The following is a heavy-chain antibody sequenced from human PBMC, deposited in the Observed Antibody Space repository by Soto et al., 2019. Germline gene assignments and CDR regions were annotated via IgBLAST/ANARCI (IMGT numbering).Heavy chain of an antibody. Sequence: QVQLQESGPGLVKPSQTLSLTCTVSGGSISSGGYYWSWIRQHPGKGLEWIGYIYYCGSTYYNPSLKSRVTISVDTSKNQFSLKLSSVTAADTFVYYCARVRGTSGYYPFLYYWGHGTLGTVSS. J-gene: IGHJ4*01. CDR3: ARVRGTSGYYPFLYY. V-gene: IGHV4-31*03. D-gene: IGHD3-3*01. CDR2: IYYCGST. CDR1: GGSISSGGYY.